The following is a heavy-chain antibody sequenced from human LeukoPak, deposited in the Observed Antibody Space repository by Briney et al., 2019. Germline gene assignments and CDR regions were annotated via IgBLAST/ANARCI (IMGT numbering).Heavy chain of an antibody. V-gene: IGHV3-23*01. D-gene: IGHD2-2*01. Sequence: GGSLRLSCAASGFTFSSYAMSWVRQAPGKGLEWVSAISGSGGSTYYADSVKGRFTISRDNSKNTLYLQMNSLRTEDTAVYYCAKRPRIVVVPAAMRQWPDNYYFDYWGQGTLVTVSS. CDR3: AKRPRIVVVPAAMRQWPDNYYFDY. CDR1: GFTFSSYA. J-gene: IGHJ4*02. CDR2: ISGSGGST.